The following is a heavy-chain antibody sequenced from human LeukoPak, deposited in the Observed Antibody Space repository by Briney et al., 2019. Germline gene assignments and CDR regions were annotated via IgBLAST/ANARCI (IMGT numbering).Heavy chain of an antibody. V-gene: IGHV5-51*01. D-gene: IGHD2-21*02. CDR1: GSLFTSYW. J-gene: IGHJ3*02. CDR2: IYTVDSDT. Sequence: GAPLHFSCQASGSLFTSYWSGWVREMPGKGLERVGIIYTVDSDTRYSPSFHGQVTISADKSISTAYLQWSSLKASDTAMYYWARYCGGDCYSSDAFDIWGQGTMVTVAS. CDR3: ARYCGGDCYSSDAFDI.